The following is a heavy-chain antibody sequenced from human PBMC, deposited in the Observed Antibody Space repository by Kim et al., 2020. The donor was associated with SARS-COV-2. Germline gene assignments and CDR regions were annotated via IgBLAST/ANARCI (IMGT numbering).Heavy chain of an antibody. CDR3: ATGSYFSAFDI. Sequence: TTYAESVEGGFTVSKGNAKNTQYLQMSSLSSEDTAVYYCATGSYFSAFDIWGQGTMVTVSS. J-gene: IGHJ3*02. D-gene: IGHD1-26*01. CDR2: T. V-gene: IGHV3-74*01.